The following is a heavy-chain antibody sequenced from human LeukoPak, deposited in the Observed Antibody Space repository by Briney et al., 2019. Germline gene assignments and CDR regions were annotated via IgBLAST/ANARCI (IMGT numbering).Heavy chain of an antibody. CDR1: GGTFSSYA. CDR2: IIPILGIA. V-gene: IGHV1-69*04. J-gene: IGHJ4*02. D-gene: IGHD3-22*01. CDR3: AREGYYYDSSGYYWG. Sequence: SVKVSCKASGGTFSSYAISWVRQAPGQGLEWMGRIIPILGIANYAQKFQGRVTITADKSTSTAYMELSSLRSEDTAVYYCAREGYYYDSSGYYWGWGQGTLVTVSS.